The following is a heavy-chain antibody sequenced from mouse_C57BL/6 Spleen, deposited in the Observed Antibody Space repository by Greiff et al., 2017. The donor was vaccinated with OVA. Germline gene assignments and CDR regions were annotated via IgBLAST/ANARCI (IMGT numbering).Heavy chain of an antibody. Sequence: VQLQQSGPVLVKPGASVKMSCKASGYTFTDYYMNWVKQSHGKSLEWIGVINPYNGGTSYNQKFKGKATLTVDKSSSTAYMELNSLTSEDSAVYYCARSGGYYGNSFYAMDYWGQGTSVTVSS. CDR1: GYTFTDYY. D-gene: IGHD2-1*01. V-gene: IGHV1-19*01. CDR3: ARSGGYYGNSFYAMDY. CDR2: INPYNGGT. J-gene: IGHJ4*01.